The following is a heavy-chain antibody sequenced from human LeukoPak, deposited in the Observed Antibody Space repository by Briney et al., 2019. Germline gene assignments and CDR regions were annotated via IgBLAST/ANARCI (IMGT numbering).Heavy chain of an antibody. CDR2: INQSGST. CDR3: ARPPGIAAV. D-gene: IGHD6-13*01. J-gene: IGHJ4*02. Sequence: SETLSLTCTVSGGSTSRYYWSWIRQPPGKRLEWLGYINQSGSTTYNPSLKSRLTMSVDTSKNQISLNLISLTAADTAVYYCARPPGIAAVWGQGTLVTVSS. CDR1: GGSTSRYY. V-gene: IGHV4-59*08.